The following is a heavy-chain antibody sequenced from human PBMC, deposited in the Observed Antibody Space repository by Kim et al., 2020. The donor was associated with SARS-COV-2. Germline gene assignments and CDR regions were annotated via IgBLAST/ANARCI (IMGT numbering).Heavy chain of an antibody. CDR2: ITKSSTTI. V-gene: IGHV3-48*02. CDR3: VRDRMGGAFDI. CDR1: GFTFSAYD. J-gene: IGHJ3*02. D-gene: IGHD3-16*01. Sequence: GVSLRLSCATSGFTFSAYDMNWVRRAPGKGLEWLSFITKSSTTIYYANSVKGRFTISRDNAKNSLYLQMNSLRDEDSALYYCVRDRMGGAFDIWGQGTMV.